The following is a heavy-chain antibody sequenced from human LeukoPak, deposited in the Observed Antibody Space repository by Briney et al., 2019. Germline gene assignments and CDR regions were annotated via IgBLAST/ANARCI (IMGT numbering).Heavy chain of an antibody. CDR2: IYYSGST. CDR3: ARGRTFDSDAFDI. J-gene: IGHJ3*02. V-gene: IGHV4-39*01. CDR1: GGSISSNNYY. Sequence: PSETLSLTCTVSGGSISSNNYYWGWIRQPPGKGLEWIGSIYYSGSTYYNPSLKSRVTISVDTSKNQFSLKLSSVTAADTAVYYCARGRTFDSDAFDIWGQGTMVTVSS. D-gene: IGHD3-9*01.